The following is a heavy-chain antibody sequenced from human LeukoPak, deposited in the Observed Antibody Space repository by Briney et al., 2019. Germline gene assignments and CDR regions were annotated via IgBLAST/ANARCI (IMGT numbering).Heavy chain of an antibody. Sequence: ASVKVSCKASGYTFTSYDINWVRQAPGQGPEWVGWMNPISGNTGYAQKFQGRVTMTRDTPISTAYMELTSLGSEDTAVYYCARDTGIAARRAFDPWGQGTLVTVSS. D-gene: IGHD6-6*01. CDR2: MNPISGNT. CDR1: GYTFTSYD. J-gene: IGHJ5*02. CDR3: ARDTGIAARRAFDP. V-gene: IGHV1-8*02.